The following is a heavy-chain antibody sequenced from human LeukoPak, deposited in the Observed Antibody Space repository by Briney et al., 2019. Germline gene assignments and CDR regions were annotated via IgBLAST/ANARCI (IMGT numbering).Heavy chain of an antibody. CDR2: IYYSGST. CDR3: ARAALGTCYGDQGVPFDY. Sequence: TSETLSLTCAVSGGSINNYYWNWIRQPPGKGLEWVGYIYYSGSTNYNPSLQSRVSVSVDTYKNQFFLKLNSVTAADTAVYYCARAALGTCYGDQGVPFDYWGQGTLVTVSS. D-gene: IGHD4-17*01. V-gene: IGHV4-59*01. J-gene: IGHJ4*02. CDR1: GGSINNYY.